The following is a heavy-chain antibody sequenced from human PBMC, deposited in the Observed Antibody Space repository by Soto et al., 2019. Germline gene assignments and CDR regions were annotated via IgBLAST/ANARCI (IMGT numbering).Heavy chain of an antibody. CDR2: IDFDGRST. CDR1: GFTFSNYY. D-gene: IGHD6-13*01. Sequence: EVQLVESGGGLVQPGGSLRLSCAVSGFTFSNYYMQWVRQGPGKGLVYVARIDFDGRSTVHADSVKGRFTISRDNAKNTLYLQMNSLGAEDTGVYYCARGGSTSWLRALDLWGQGNLVTVSS. J-gene: IGHJ5*02. V-gene: IGHV3-74*01. CDR3: ARGGSTSWLRALDL.